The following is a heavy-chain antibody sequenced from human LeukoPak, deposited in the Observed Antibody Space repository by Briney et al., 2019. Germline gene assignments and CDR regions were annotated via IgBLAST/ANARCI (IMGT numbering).Heavy chain of an antibody. J-gene: IGHJ4*02. CDR1: GGSISSYY. CDR3: ARGVYIAAAQYGY. D-gene: IGHD6-13*01. Sequence: SETLSLTCTVSGGSISSYYWSWIRQPPGKGLEWIGYIYYSGTTNYNPSLKSRVTISVDTSRNQFSLKLNSVTAADTAVYYCARGVYIAAAQYGYWGQGTLVTVSS. CDR2: IYYSGTT. V-gene: IGHV4-59*01.